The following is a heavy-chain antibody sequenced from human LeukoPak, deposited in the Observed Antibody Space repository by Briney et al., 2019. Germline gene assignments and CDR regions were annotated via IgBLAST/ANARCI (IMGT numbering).Heavy chain of an antibody. D-gene: IGHD4-11*01. J-gene: IGHJ3*02. CDR3: ARAPTVTSAFDI. Sequence: SETLSLTCSVSGDSISIYYWSWIRQPPGKGLEWIGYIYNSGSTNYNPSLKSRVTMSVDTSKNQFSLKLGSVTAADTAVYYCARAPTVTSAFDIWGQGTMVTVSS. CDR2: IYNSGST. CDR1: GDSISIYY. V-gene: IGHV4-59*12.